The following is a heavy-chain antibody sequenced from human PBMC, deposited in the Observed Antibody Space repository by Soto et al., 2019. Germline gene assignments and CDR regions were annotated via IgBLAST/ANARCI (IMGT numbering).Heavy chain of an antibody. D-gene: IGHD2-15*01. CDR2: INHSGST. J-gene: IGHJ1*01. CDR3: ARSASYCSGGSCYTVGFQH. Sequence: QVQLQQWGAGLLKPSETLSLTCAAYGGSFSGYYWSWIRQPPGKGLEWIGEINHSGSTNYNPSLKSRVTIAVDTAKDQFSLKLRSVTVADTAVYYCARSASYCSGGSCYTVGFQHWGQGTLVTVSS. V-gene: IGHV4-34*01. CDR1: GGSFSGYY.